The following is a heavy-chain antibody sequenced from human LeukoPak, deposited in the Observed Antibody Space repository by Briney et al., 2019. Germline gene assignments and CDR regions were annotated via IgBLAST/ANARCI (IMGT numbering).Heavy chain of an antibody. CDR1: GFTFSGSA. V-gene: IGHV3-73*01. CDR2: IRSKANSYAT. J-gene: IGHJ4*02. Sequence: PGGSLRLSCAASGFTFSGSAMHWVRQASGKGLEWVGRIRSKANSYATAYAASVEGRFTISRDDSKNTAYLQMNSLKTEDTAVYYCTSGSGSYSWYWGQGTLVTVSS. CDR3: TSGSGSYSWY. D-gene: IGHD3-10*01.